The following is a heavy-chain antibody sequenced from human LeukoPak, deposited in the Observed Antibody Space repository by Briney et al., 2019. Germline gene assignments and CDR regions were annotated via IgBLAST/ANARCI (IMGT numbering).Heavy chain of an antibody. CDR2: FYYSGST. J-gene: IGHJ4*02. CDR1: GGSISSYY. D-gene: IGHD5-12*01. V-gene: IGHV4-59*01. Sequence: PSETLSLTRAVSGGSISSYYWSWIRQPPGKGLEWIGFFYYSGSTNYNPSLKSRVTISVDTSKNHFPLKLSSVTAADTAVYYCAREWHHVFDYWGQGNLVTVSS. CDR3: AREWHHVFDY.